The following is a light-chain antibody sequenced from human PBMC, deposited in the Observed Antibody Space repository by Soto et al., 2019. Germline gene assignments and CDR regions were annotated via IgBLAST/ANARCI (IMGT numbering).Light chain of an antibody. J-gene: IGKJ1*01. V-gene: IGKV3-11*01. CDR3: QQRSNWPPWT. CDR1: QSISSTY. Sequence: EIVLTQSPGTLSLSPGERATLSCGASQSISSTYLTWYHQKPGQAPRLLIYDASNRATGIPARFSGSGSGTDFTLTISSLEPEDFAVYYCQQRSNWPPWTFGQGTKVDI. CDR2: DAS.